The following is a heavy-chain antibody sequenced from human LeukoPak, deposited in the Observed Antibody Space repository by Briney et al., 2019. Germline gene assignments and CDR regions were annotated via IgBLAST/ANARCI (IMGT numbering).Heavy chain of an antibody. Sequence: PGGSLRLSCAASGFTFSSYAMSWVRQAPGKGLEWVSAISGSGGSTYYADSVKGRFTISRDNSKNTLYLQMNSLRAEDTAVYYCEKADRPIAVATRGDYWGQGTLVTVSS. V-gene: IGHV3-23*01. D-gene: IGHD6-19*01. CDR2: ISGSGGST. CDR3: EKADRPIAVATRGDY. CDR1: GFTFSSYA. J-gene: IGHJ4*02.